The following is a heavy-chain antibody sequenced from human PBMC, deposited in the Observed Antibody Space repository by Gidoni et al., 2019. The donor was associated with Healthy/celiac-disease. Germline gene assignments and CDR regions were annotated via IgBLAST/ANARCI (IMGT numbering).Heavy chain of an antibody. CDR2: FDPEDGET. CDR1: GYTLTELS. J-gene: IGHJ4*02. CDR3: ATRLDCSGGSCYLPGLVDY. V-gene: IGHV1-24*01. D-gene: IGHD2-15*01. Sequence: QVQLVQSGAEVKKPGASVKVSCKVSGYTLTELSMPWVRQAPGKGLEWMGGFDPEDGETIYAQKFQGRVTMTEDTSTDTAYMELSSLRSEDTAVYYCATRLDCSGGSCYLPGLVDYWGQGTLVTVSS.